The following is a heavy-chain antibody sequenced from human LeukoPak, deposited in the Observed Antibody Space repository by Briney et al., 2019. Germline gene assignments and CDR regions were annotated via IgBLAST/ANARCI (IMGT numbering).Heavy chain of an antibody. D-gene: IGHD3-10*01. CDR3: AREMVRGLSNHFDY. CDR2: INPSGGST. V-gene: IGHV1-46*01. J-gene: IGHJ4*02. Sequence: ASVKVSCKASGYTFTNFYVHWVRQAPGQGLEWMGMINPSGGSTSYAQSFRGRVTMTRETSTNTVYMELSRLRSEDTDIYYCAREMVRGLSNHFDYWGQGTLVTVSS. CDR1: GYTFTNFY.